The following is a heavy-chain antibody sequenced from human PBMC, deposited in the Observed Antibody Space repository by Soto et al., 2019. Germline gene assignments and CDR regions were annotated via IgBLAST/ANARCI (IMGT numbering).Heavy chain of an antibody. Sequence: GGSLRLSCTASGFTFGDYAMSWVRQAPGKGLEWVGFIRSKAYGGTTEYAASVKGRFTISRDDSKSIAYLQMNSLKTEDTAVYYCTRSSYYYDSWRCYYYYGRDVWGQGTTVTVSS. D-gene: IGHD3-22*01. V-gene: IGHV3-49*04. CDR3: TRSSYYYDSWRCYYYYGRDV. CDR1: GFTFGDYA. CDR2: IRSKAYGGTT. J-gene: IGHJ6*02.